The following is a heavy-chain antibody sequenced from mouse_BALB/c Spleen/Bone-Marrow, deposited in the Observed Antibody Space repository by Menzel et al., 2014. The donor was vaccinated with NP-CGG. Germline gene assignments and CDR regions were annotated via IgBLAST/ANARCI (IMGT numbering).Heavy chain of an antibody. Sequence: VQRVESGAELVRPGTSVKMSCKAAGYSFTNFWIGWVKQRPGHGLEWIGDIYPKNDDANYNEKFKGRATLTVDTSSSTAYMQLSGPTSEDSAIYYCTRHYGSYDYWGQGSTLTVSS. J-gene: IGHJ2*01. CDR3: TRHYGSYDY. D-gene: IGHD2-1*01. V-gene: IGHV1-63*02. CDR2: IYPKNDDA. CDR1: GYSFTNFW.